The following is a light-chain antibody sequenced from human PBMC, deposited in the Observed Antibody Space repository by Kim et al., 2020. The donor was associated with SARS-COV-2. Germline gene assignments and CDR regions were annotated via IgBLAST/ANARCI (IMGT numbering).Light chain of an antibody. Sequence: SYELTQPPSVSVSPGQTVSITCSGDKLGYRYACWYQQKPGQSPVLVIYQDSKRPSGIPERFSGSNSGNTATLTISGTQAMDEADYYCQAWDSSTYVFGTGTKVTVL. CDR3: QAWDSSTYV. CDR2: QDS. V-gene: IGLV3-1*01. CDR1: KLGYRY. J-gene: IGLJ1*01.